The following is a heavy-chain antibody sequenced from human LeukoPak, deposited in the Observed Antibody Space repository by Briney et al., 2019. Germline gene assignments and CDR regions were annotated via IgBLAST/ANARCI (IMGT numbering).Heavy chain of an antibody. V-gene: IGHV4-61*02. Sequence: SQTLSLTCTVSGGSISSGSYYWSWIRQPAGKGLEWIGRIYTSGSTNYNPSLKSRVTISVDTSKNQFSLKLSSVTAADTAVYYCARTYYYDWGMDVWGKGTTVTVSS. CDR3: ARTYYYDWGMDV. CDR1: GGSISSGSYY. D-gene: IGHD3-22*01. J-gene: IGHJ6*03. CDR2: IYTSGST.